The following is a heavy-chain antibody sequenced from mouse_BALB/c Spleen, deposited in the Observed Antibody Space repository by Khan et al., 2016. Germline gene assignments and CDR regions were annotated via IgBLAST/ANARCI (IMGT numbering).Heavy chain of an antibody. CDR1: GFDFSRYW. J-gene: IGHJ3*01. CDR2: INPDSYPI. Sequence: EVKLLESGGGLVHPGGSLKLSCAASGFDFSRYWMSWVRQAPGKGLEWIGEINPDSYPINYTPSLKDKFIISRDNAKNTLYLQMSKVRSEATALSSCARAGYYVYLAYWGQGTLVTVSA. CDR3: ARAGYYVYLAY. V-gene: IGHV4-1*02. D-gene: IGHD1-1*01.